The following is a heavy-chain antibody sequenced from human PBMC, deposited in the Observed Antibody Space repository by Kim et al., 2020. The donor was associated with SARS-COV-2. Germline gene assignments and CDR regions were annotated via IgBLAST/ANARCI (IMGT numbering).Heavy chain of an antibody. J-gene: IGHJ3*02. D-gene: IGHD3-10*01. CDR2: TYYRSKWYS. V-gene: IGHV6-1*01. CDR1: GDSISSNSAT. Sequence: SQTLSLTCAISGDSISSNSATWNWIRQSPSRGLEWLGRTYYRSKWYSYYAVSVKSRITINPDTSKNQFSLQMNSVTPEDTAVYYCARDYYYGSGSHDAFGIWGQGTVVTVSS. CDR3: ARDYYYGSGSHDAFGI.